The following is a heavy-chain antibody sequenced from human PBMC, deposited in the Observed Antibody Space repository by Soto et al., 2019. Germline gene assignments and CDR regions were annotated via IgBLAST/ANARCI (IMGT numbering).Heavy chain of an antibody. CDR3: ARDRNVVPAAEEYDY. CDR1: GGTFSSYA. Sequence: QVQLVQSGAEVKKPGSSVKVSCKASGGTFSSYAISWVRQAPGQGLEWMGGIIPIFGTANYAQKFQGRVTITADESTSTAYMEPSSLRSEDTGVYYCARDRNVVPAAEEYDYWGQGTLVTVSS. J-gene: IGHJ4*02. D-gene: IGHD2-2*01. V-gene: IGHV1-69*01. CDR2: IIPIFGTA.